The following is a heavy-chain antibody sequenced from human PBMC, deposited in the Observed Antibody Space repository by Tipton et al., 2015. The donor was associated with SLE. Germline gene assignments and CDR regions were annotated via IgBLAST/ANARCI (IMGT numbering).Heavy chain of an antibody. Sequence: TLSLTCTVSDGSIRSTNYYWGWIRQPPGKGLEWIGGIFYTGSTYYNPSLKSRVSFSIDTSKHQFSLKVDSVTSADTAVYYCARRHYSGPFDSWGQGTLVTVSS. V-gene: IGHV4-39*07. J-gene: IGHJ4*02. CDR2: IFYTGST. D-gene: IGHD5-12*01. CDR1: DGSIRSTNYY. CDR3: ARRHYSGPFDS.